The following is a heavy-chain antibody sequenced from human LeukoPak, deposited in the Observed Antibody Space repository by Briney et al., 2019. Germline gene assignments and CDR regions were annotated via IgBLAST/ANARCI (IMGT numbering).Heavy chain of an antibody. J-gene: IGHJ6*03. CDR3: ARDRTYCSSTSCYSYYYYYYMDV. CDR2: ISAYNGNT. V-gene: IGHV1-18*01. Sequence: ASVEVSCKASGYAFTSYGISWVRQAPGQGLEWMGWISAYNGNTNYAQKLQGRVTMTTDTSTSTAYMELRSLRSDDTAVYYCARDRTYCSSTSCYSYYYYYYMDVWGKGTTVTVSS. CDR1: GYAFTSYG. D-gene: IGHD2-2*02.